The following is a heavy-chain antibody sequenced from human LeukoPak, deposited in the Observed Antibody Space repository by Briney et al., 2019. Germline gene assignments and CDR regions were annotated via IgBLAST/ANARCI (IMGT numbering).Heavy chain of an antibody. Sequence: GGSLRLSCAASGLTLSDFWMHWVRQPPGKGLVWVALVKGDGRTTIYADSVKGRFTISRDNAKNTLYLQMNSLRADDSGVYYCATGHSYGYDYWGQGVLVTVSS. CDR3: ATGHSYGYDY. D-gene: IGHD5-18*01. CDR1: GLTLSDFW. V-gene: IGHV3-74*01. J-gene: IGHJ4*02. CDR2: VKGDGRTT.